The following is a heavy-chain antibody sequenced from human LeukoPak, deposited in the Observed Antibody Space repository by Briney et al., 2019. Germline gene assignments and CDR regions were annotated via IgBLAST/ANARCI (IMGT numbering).Heavy chain of an antibody. CDR2: ISPYKTNT. CDR1: GYTFSDYG. D-gene: IGHD1-26*01. V-gene: IGHV1-18*01. J-gene: IGHJ4*02. CDR3: VRDSLSGGASSYFDY. Sequence: ASVKVSCKASGYTFSDYGLSWVRQAPGQGLEWMGWISPYKTNTKYEQKSQARVTMTTDTSTNTAYMEMRSLRSDDTAVYYCVRDSLSGGASSYFDYWGQGTLVTVSS.